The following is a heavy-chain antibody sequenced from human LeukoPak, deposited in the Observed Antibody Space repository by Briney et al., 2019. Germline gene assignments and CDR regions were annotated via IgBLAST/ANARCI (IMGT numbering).Heavy chain of an antibody. CDR2: ITGGSNYM. D-gene: IGHD2-2*01. CDR1: GFTFSSYS. J-gene: IGHJ5*02. CDR3: ARSVVPAGAWFDP. Sequence: GGSLRLSCAASGFTFSSYSMNWVRQAPWRGLEWVSSITGGSNYMYYRDSVKGRFTISRDNARNSLYLEMNSLRADDTAMYFCARSVVPAGAWFDPWGQGTQVTVSS. V-gene: IGHV3-21*01.